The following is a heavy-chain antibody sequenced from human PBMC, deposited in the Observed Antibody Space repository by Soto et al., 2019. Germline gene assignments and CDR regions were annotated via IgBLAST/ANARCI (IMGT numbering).Heavy chain of an antibody. V-gene: IGHV3-30-3*01. CDR3: ARENYYDSSGYYYELDY. CDR1: GFTFSSYA. CDR2: ISYDGSNK. D-gene: IGHD3-22*01. Sequence: GGSLRLSCAASGFTFSSYAMHWVRQAPGKGLEWVAVISYDGSNKYYADSVKGRFTISRDNSKNTLYLQMNSLRAEDTAVYYCARENYYDSSGYYYELDYWGQGTLVTVSS. J-gene: IGHJ4*02.